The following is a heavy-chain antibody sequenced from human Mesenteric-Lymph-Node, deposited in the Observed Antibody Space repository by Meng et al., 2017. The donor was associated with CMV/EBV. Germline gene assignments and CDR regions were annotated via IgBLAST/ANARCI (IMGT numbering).Heavy chain of an antibody. Sequence: GDSISSTNWWSWVRQPPGKGLEWIGQIYHGGSTEYNPALKSRVTISVDKSKIQFSLKLSSVTAADTAVYYCTRDHFIAAAGTTAFDSWGQGTLVTVSS. J-gene: IGHJ4*02. V-gene: IGHV4-4*02. CDR1: GDSISSTNW. CDR2: IYHGGST. CDR3: TRDHFIAAAGTTAFDS. D-gene: IGHD6-13*01.